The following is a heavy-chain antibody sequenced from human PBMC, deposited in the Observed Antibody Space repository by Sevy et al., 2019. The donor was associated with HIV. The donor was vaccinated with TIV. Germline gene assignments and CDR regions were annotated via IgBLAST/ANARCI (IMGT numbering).Heavy chain of an antibody. J-gene: IGHJ6*02. CDR1: GLTFSSYT. D-gene: IGHD6-19*01. CDR2: ISSSSTM. Sequence: GGSLRLSCAASGLTFSSYTMNWVRQAPGKGLEWVSYISSSSTMYYADAVKGGFTISRDNAKNSLYLQMNSLRDEDTAVYYCARVPPGIAVAGKVYYYGMDVWGQGTTVTVSS. V-gene: IGHV3-48*02. CDR3: ARVPPGIAVAGKVYYYGMDV.